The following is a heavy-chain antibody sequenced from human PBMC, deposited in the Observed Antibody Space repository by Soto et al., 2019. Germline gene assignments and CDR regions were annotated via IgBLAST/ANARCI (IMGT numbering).Heavy chain of an antibody. Sequence: PSETLSLTCTVSGGSISSGNYYWSWIRQHPGKGLEWIGYIYYSGSTYYNPSLKSRVTISVDTSKNQFSLNLRSVTAADTAVYYCARLSPLILAGTSYYHSMDVWGQGAPVTVSS. J-gene: IGHJ6*02. V-gene: IGHV4-31*03. D-gene: IGHD6-13*01. CDR3: ARLSPLILAGTSYYHSMDV. CDR2: IYYSGST. CDR1: GGSISSGNYY.